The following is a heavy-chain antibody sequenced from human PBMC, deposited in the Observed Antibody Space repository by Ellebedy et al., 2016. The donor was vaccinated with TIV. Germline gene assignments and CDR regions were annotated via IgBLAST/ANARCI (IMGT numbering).Heavy chain of an antibody. Sequence: SETLSLXCTVSGGSISSGGYYWSWIRQHPGKGLEWIGYIYYSGSTYYNPSLKSRVTISVDTSKNQFSLKLSSVTAADTAVYYCARAFTMVRGVSTWFDPWGQGTLVTVSS. CDR1: GGSISSGGYY. V-gene: IGHV4-31*03. J-gene: IGHJ5*02. CDR2: IYYSGST. D-gene: IGHD3-10*01. CDR3: ARAFTMVRGVSTWFDP.